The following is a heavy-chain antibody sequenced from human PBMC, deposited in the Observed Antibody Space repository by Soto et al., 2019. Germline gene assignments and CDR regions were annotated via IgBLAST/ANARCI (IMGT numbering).Heavy chain of an antibody. V-gene: IGHV3-7*03. CDR1: GFTFSSHW. D-gene: IGHD6-6*01. Sequence: GGSLRLSCVASGFTFSSHWMTWVRQAPGEGLGWVANMKEDGGEIYYVDSVKGRFTISRDNAKNLLYLQMNSLRAEDTAIYYCARGWAALDYWGQGALVTVS. CDR3: ARGWAALDY. J-gene: IGHJ4*02. CDR2: MKEDGGEI.